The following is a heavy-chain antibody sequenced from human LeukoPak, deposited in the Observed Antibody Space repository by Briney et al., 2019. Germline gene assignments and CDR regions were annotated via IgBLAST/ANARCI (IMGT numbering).Heavy chain of an antibody. Sequence: QTGGSLRLSCAASGFTFSSYSMNWVRQAPGKGLEWVSYISSSSSTIYYADSVKGRFTISRDNAKNSLYLQMNSLRAEDTAVYYCARDRARGNSYGYGGGYWGQGTLVTVSS. D-gene: IGHD5-18*01. CDR3: ARDRARGNSYGYGGGY. CDR1: GFTFSSYS. J-gene: IGHJ4*02. V-gene: IGHV3-48*01. CDR2: ISSSSSTI.